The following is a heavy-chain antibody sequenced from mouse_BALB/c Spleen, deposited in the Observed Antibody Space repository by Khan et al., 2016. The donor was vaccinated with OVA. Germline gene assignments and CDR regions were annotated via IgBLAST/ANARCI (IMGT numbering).Heavy chain of an antibody. J-gene: IGHJ3*01. CDR1: GFTFSAYG. V-gene: IGHV5-6*01. CDR2: INSDSYCT. Sequence: EVELVESGGDLVRPGGSLKLSCAASGFTFSAYGMSWVRQSPDKRLEWVATINSDSYCTYYPESLKGRFIISRDNAKNTLYLQMRSVKTEDTATYSYASDLGGSFAYWGQGTLVTVSA. D-gene: IGHD1-1*02. CDR3: ASDLGGSFAY.